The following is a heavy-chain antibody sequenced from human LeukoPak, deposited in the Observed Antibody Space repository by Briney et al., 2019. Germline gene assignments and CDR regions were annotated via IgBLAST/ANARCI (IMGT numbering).Heavy chain of an antibody. V-gene: IGHV3-13*01. J-gene: IGHJ5*02. CDR2: IGTAGDT. CDR1: GFTFSSYD. Sequence: PGGSLRLSCAASGFTFSSYDMHWVRQATGKGLEWVSAIGTAGDTYYPGSVKGRFTISRENAKNSLYLQMNSLRAEDTAVYYCARVDRHRYSGSYWFGPWGQGTLVTVSS. CDR3: ARVDRHRYSGSYWFGP. D-gene: IGHD1-26*01.